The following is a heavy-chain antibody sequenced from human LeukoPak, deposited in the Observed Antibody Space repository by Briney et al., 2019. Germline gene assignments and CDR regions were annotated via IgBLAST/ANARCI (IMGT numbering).Heavy chain of an antibody. Sequence: SETLSLTCTVSGGSISTYYWSWVRQPPGKGLEWIGFISYGGSTSYNPSLKSRVTISVDTSKNQFSLKLSSVTAADTAVYYCARPTRLNWNAPQFDYWGQGILVTVSS. CDR1: GGSISTYY. J-gene: IGHJ4*02. CDR2: ISYGGST. D-gene: IGHD1-20*01. CDR3: ARPTRLNWNAPQFDY. V-gene: IGHV4-59*08.